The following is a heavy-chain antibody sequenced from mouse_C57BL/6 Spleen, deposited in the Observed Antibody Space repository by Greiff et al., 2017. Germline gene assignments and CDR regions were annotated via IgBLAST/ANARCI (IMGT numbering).Heavy chain of an antibody. CDR3: ARGITGTEYAMDY. CDR1: GYTFTSYW. V-gene: IGHV1-50*01. J-gene: IGHJ4*01. Sequence: QVQLKQPGAELVEPGASVKLSCKASGYTFTSYWMQWVKQRPGQGLEWIGEIDPSDSYTNYNQKFKGKATLTVDTSSSTAYMQLSSLTSEDSAVYYCARGITGTEYAMDYWGQGTSVTVSS. D-gene: IGHD4-1*01. CDR2: IDPSDSYT.